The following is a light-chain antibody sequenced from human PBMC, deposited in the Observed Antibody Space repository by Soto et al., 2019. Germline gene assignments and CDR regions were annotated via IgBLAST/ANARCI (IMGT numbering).Light chain of an antibody. CDR2: DVS. V-gene: IGLV2-8*01. Sequence: QSALTQPPSASGSPGQSVTISCTGTSSDVGTHGYVSWYHLHAGKAPKLIIYDVSERPSGVPDRFSGSKSANTATLTVSGLQAEDEGDYYCMCYAGANNGVFGGGTKLTVL. CDR1: SSDVGTHGY. J-gene: IGLJ3*02. CDR3: MCYAGANNGV.